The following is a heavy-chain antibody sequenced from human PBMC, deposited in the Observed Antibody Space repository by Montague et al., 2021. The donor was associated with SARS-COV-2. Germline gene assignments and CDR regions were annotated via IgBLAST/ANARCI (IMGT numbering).Heavy chain of an antibody. V-gene: IGHV4-59*01. J-gene: IGHJ6*02. CDR1: GGSISSYY. CDR3: ASHKGDGSLYGMDV. CDR2: IYYSGST. Sequence: SETLSLTCTVSGGSISSYYWSWIRQPPGKGLEWIGYIYYSGSTNYNPSLKSRVTISVDTSKNQFSLKLSSVTAVDTAVYYCASHKGDGSLYGMDVWGQGTTVTVSS. D-gene: IGHD5-24*01.